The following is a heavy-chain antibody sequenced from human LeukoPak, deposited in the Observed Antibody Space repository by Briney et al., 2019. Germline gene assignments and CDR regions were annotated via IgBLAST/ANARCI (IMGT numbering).Heavy chain of an antibody. J-gene: IGHJ4*02. Sequence: KAGGSLRLSCAASGFTFSSYSMNWVRQPPGKGLEWVSSISSSSSYIYYADSVKGRFTISRDNAKNSLYLQMNSLRAEDTAVYYCARDARTVPFDYWGQGTLVTVSS. CDR1: GFTFSSYS. V-gene: IGHV3-21*01. CDR3: ARDARTVPFDY. CDR2: ISSSSSYI. D-gene: IGHD2-2*01.